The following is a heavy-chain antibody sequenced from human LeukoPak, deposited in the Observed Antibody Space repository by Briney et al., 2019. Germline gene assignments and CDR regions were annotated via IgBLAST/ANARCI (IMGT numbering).Heavy chain of an antibody. V-gene: IGHV3-30*18. CDR3: AKDSGWFVDY. D-gene: IGHD6-19*01. Sequence: GGSLRLSCAASGFTFSSYGMHWVRQAPGKGLEWVAVISYDGSNKYYADSVKGRFTISRDNSKNTLYLQMNSLRAEDTAVYYCAKDSGWFVDYWGQGTLVTVSS. CDR2: ISYDGSNK. J-gene: IGHJ4*02. CDR1: GFTFSSYG.